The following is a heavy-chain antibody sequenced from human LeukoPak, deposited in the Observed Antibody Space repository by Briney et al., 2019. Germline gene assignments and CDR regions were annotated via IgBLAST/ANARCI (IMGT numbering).Heavy chain of an antibody. CDR1: GLTFDDDA. Sequence: GGSLRLSCAVCGLTFDDDAMHWVRQVPGKGLEWVSGISWNSGSIGYGDSVKGRFTISRDNAENSLYLQMNSLRAEDTAVYYCARDDYSSSSGAFDIWGQGTMVTVSS. V-gene: IGHV3-9*01. CDR2: ISWNSGSI. D-gene: IGHD6-6*01. J-gene: IGHJ3*02. CDR3: ARDDYSSSSGAFDI.